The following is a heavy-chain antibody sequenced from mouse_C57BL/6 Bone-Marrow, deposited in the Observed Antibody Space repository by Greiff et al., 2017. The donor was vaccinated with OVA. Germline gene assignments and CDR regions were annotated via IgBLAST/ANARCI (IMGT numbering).Heavy chain of an antibody. Sequence: EVQRVESGGGLVQPGGSLSLSCAASGFTFTDYYMSWVRQPPGKALEWLGFIRNKANGYTTEYSASVKGRLTISRDNSQSILYLQMNALSAEDSTPYYCARYIYLDYAMDYWGQGTSVTVSS. CDR3: ARYIYLDYAMDY. J-gene: IGHJ4*01. CDR1: GFTFTDYY. CDR2: IRNKANGYTT. V-gene: IGHV7-3*01.